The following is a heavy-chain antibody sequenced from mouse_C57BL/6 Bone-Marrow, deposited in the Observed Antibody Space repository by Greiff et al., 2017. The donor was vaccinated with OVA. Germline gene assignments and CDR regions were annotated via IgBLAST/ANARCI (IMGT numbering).Heavy chain of an antibody. V-gene: IGHV5-17*01. J-gene: IGHJ3*01. CDR2: ISSGSSTI. D-gene: IGHD2-3*01. CDR3: AKVYDGYGAY. Sequence: QLVESGGGLVKPGGSLKLSCAASGFTFSDYGMHWVRQAPEKGLEWVAYISSGSSTIYYADTVKGRFTISRDNAKNTLFLQMTSLRSEDTAMYYCAKVYDGYGAYWGQGTLVTVSA. CDR1: GFTFSDYG.